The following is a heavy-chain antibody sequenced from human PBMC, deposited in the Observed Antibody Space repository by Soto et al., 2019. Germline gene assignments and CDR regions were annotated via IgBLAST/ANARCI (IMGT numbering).Heavy chain of an antibody. CDR1: GGSISSYY. J-gene: IGHJ4*02. CDR2: IYYSGST. D-gene: IGHD3-22*01. V-gene: IGHV4-59*01. Sequence: SETLSLTCTVSGGSISSYYWSWIRQPPGKGLEWIGYIYYSGSTNYNPSLKSRATISVDTSKNQFSLKLSSVTAADTAVYYCARSSGRRPFDYWGQGTLVTVSS. CDR3: ARSSGRRPFDY.